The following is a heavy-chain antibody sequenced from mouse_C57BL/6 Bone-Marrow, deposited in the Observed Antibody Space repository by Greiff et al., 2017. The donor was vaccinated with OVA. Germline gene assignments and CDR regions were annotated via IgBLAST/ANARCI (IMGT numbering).Heavy chain of an antibody. V-gene: IGHV5-4*01. Sequence: DVKLVESGGVLVKPGGSLKLSCAASGFTFSSYAMSWVRQTPEKRLEWVATISDGGSYTYSPDNVKGRFTISRDNAKNNQYLQMNHLKSEDTAMYYCARETTVVYYYAMDYWGQGTSVTVSS. D-gene: IGHD1-1*01. J-gene: IGHJ4*01. CDR1: GFTFSSYA. CDR3: ARETTVVYYYAMDY. CDR2: ISDGGSYT.